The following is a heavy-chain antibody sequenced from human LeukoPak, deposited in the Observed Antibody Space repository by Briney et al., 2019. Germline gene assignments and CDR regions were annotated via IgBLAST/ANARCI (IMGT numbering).Heavy chain of an antibody. D-gene: IGHD2-2*01. CDR3: AREYCSSTSCYGNWFDP. CDR2: INPNSGGT. Sequence: ASVKVSCKASGYTFTGYYMHWVRQAPGQGLEWMGWINPNSGGTNYAQKFQGRVTMTRDTSISTASMELSRLRSDDTAVYYCAREYCSSTSCYGNWFDPWGQGTLVTVSS. CDR1: GYTFTGYY. V-gene: IGHV1-2*02. J-gene: IGHJ5*02.